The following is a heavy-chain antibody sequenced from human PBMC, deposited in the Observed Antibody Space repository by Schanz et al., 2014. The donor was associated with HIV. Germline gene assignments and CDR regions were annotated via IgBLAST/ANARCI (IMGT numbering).Heavy chain of an antibody. CDR3: ARGPEVVVTGAPAEYFQH. CDR1: GGSISSCGYY. CDR2: IYYSGST. D-gene: IGHD2-21*02. Sequence: QVQLQESGPGLVKPSQTLSLTCTVSGGSISSCGYYWSWIRQHPGEGLEWIGYIYYSGSTYNNPSLKSRVTISVDTSKNQFSLKLSSVTAADTAVYYCARGPEVVVTGAPAEYFQHWGQGTLVTVSS. V-gene: IGHV4-31*03. J-gene: IGHJ1*01.